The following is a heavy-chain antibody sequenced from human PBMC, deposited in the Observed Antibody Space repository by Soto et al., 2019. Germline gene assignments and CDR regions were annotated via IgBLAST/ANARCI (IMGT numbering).Heavy chain of an antibody. CDR3: ARGAYCCGDCYLEVRGAFDS. D-gene: IGHD2-21*01. Sequence: QLQLQESGPGLVKPSETLSLTCTVSGGSISSSSYYWGWIRQPPGKGLEWIGSIYYSGSTYYNPSVKRRITISVDTSKNLFALSLSSLTAADAAVYYCARGAYCCGDCYLEVRGAFDSWGQGTMVTVSS. J-gene: IGHJ3*02. CDR2: IYYSGST. V-gene: IGHV4-39*01. CDR1: GGSISSSSYY.